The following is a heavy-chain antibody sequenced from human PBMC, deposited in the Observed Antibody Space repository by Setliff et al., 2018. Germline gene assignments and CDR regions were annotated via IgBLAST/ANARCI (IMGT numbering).Heavy chain of an antibody. CDR2: INGDGSST. D-gene: IGHD3-16*01. V-gene: IGHV3-74*01. J-gene: IGHJ4*02. CDR3: ARDGGGLHY. CDR1: GFTFSNYW. Sequence: GGSLRLSCEASGFTFSNYWMHWVRQGPGKPLVWVSRINGDGSSTTYADSVKGRFTISRDNAKNTVYLQMNSLRVDDTAVYYCARDGGGLHYWGQGALVTVSS.